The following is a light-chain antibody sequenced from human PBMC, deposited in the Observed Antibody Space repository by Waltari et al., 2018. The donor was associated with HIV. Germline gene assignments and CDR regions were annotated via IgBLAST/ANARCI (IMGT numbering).Light chain of an antibody. CDR2: RNN. V-gene: IGLV10-54*01. CDR3: SAWDSSLTGWI. J-gene: IGLJ2*01. CDR1: SDNVGHQG. Sequence: AGLSQPPSLSTGLGQTATLTCTGNSDNVGHQGAVWLQHYQGLPPRLLSHRNNNRPSGVSDRFSTATSGNTAFLTIRGLRSEDGADYFCSAWDSSLTGWIFGGGTQLAVL.